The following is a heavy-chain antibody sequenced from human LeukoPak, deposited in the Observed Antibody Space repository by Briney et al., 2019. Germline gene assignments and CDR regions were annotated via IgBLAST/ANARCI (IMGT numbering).Heavy chain of an antibody. J-gene: IGHJ6*03. Sequence: ASVKVSCKASGYTFTSYDINWVRQATGQGLEWMGWMSPNSGNTGYAQKFQGRVTMTRNTSISTAYMELSSLRSEDTAVYYCARPTPHLLRYCSSTSCHSSYYYYMDVWGKGTTVTISS. CDR2: MSPNSGNT. V-gene: IGHV1-8*01. CDR1: GYTFTSYD. CDR3: ARPTPHLLRYCSSTSCHSSYYYYMDV. D-gene: IGHD2-2*01.